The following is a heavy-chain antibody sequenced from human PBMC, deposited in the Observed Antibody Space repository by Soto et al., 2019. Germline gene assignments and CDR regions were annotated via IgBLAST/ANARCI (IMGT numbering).Heavy chain of an antibody. CDR2: IWYDGSNK. Sequence: QVQLVESGGGVVQPGRSLRLSCAASGFTFSSYGMHWVRQAPGKGLEGVAVIWYDGSNKYYADSVKGRFTISRDNSKNTLYLKMNSLRAEDTAVYYCARDRRCSNWGLGGLGYWGQGTLVTVSS. CDR1: GFTFSSYG. J-gene: IGHJ4*02. V-gene: IGHV3-33*01. CDR3: ARDRRCSNWGLGGLGY. D-gene: IGHD7-27*01.